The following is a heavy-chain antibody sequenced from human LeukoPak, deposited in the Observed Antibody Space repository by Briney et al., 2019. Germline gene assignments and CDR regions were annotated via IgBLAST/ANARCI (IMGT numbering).Heavy chain of an antibody. Sequence: GGSLRLSCAASGFTFSSYEMNWVRQAPGKGLEWVSYISSSGSTIYYADSAKGRFTISIDKAKNSLYLQMNSLRAEDSAVYYCARDLAAWDVWGKGTTVTVSS. CDR1: GFTFSSYE. J-gene: IGHJ6*04. CDR3: ARDLAAWDV. CDR2: ISSSGSTI. V-gene: IGHV3-48*03.